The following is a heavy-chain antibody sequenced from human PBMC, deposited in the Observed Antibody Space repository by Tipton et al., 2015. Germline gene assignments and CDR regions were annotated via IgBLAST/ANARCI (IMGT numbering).Heavy chain of an antibody. CDR1: GGSINTDSDY. D-gene: IGHD4/OR15-4a*01. CDR2: INYSGNT. V-gene: IGHV4-39*01. Sequence: GLVKPSETLSLTCTASGGSINTDSDYWGWIRQPPGKGLEWIGSINYSGNTYYNPSLKSRVTISVDTSKKQSSLKLTSVTAADTAIYYCARENNDYGDTNDFPPVLDYWGLGTLVTVSS. CDR3: ARENNDYGDTNDFPPVLDY. J-gene: IGHJ4*02.